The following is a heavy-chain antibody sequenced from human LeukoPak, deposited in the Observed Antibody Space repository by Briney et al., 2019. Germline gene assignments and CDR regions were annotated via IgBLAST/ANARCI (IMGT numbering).Heavy chain of an antibody. J-gene: IGHJ6*03. Sequence: PGGSLRLSCAASGLTVSSNYMSWVRQAPGKGLEWVSVIYSGGSTYYADSVKGRFTISRDNSKNTLYLQMNSLRAEDTAVYYCAREQSYYPYMGVWGKGTTVTVSS. V-gene: IGHV3-53*01. CDR3: AREQSYYPYMGV. CDR2: IYSGGST. CDR1: GLTVSSNY. D-gene: IGHD3-10*01.